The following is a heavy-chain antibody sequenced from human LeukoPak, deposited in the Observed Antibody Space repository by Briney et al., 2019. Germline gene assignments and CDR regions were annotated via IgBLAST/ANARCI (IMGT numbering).Heavy chain of an antibody. CDR2: IYSGGST. CDR3: ARDGGSRLPGYYYYMDV. V-gene: IGHV3-53*01. Sequence: PGGSLRLSCAASGFTVSSNYMSWVRQAPGKGLEWVSVIYSGGSTYYADSVKGRFTISRDNSKNTLYLQMNSLRAEDTAVYYCARDGGSRLPGYYYYMDVWGKGTTVTVSS. J-gene: IGHJ6*03. D-gene: IGHD3-16*01. CDR1: GFTVSSNY.